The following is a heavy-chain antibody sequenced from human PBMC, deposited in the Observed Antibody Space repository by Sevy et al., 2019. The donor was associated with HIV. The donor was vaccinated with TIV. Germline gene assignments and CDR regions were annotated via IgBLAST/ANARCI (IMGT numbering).Heavy chain of an antibody. CDR3: ARGSRGYSYG. D-gene: IGHD5-18*01. V-gene: IGHV4-61*01. J-gene: IGHJ4*02. CDR1: GDSVSSGSYF. CDR2: ISSSGST. Sequence: SETLSLTCTVSGDSVSSGSYFWSWIRQPPGKGLEWIGYISSSGSTNYNPSLKSRVTISVDTSKKQFSLKLTSVTAADTAVYFCARGSRGYSYGWGQGTLVTVSS.